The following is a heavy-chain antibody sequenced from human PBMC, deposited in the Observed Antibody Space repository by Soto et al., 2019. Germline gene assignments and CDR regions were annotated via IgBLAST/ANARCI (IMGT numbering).Heavy chain of an antibody. D-gene: IGHD6-6*01. CDR3: ARDGGSSSHFDY. CDR1: GGTFSSYT. CDR2: IIPILGIA. J-gene: IGHJ4*02. V-gene: IGHV1-69*04. Sequence: ASVKVSCKASGGTFSSYTISWVRQAPGQGLEWMGRIIPILGIANYAQKFQGRVTITADKSTSTAYMELSSLRSEDTAVYYCARDGGSSSHFDYWGQGTLVTVSS.